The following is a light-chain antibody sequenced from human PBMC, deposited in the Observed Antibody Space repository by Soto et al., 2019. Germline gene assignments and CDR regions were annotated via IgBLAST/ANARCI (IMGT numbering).Light chain of an antibody. CDR3: QQYNSYWT. CDR2: DVS. Sequence: DIQMTQSPSTLSASVGDRVTITCRASQSISNWLAWYQQKPGKAPKFLIYDVSSLESGVPSRFSGSGSGTEFTLTISSLQPDDFATYYCQQYNSYWTFGQGTKVEIK. J-gene: IGKJ1*01. V-gene: IGKV1-5*01. CDR1: QSISNW.